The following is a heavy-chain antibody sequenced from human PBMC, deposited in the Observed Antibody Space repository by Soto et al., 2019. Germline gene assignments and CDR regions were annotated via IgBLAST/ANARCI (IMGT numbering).Heavy chain of an antibody. CDR3: GRGRSGQIVIFY. J-gene: IGHJ4*02. Sequence: ASVKVSCKTSGYTFTGHYIHWVRQAPQQGPEWMGEIGPESGATRYAERFRGRVTMTMDTSITTVYMELRNLSPDDTAVYYCGRGRSGQIVIFYWGQGTPVTVSS. CDR1: GYTFTGHY. D-gene: IGHD1-26*01. CDR2: IGPESGAT. V-gene: IGHV1-2*02.